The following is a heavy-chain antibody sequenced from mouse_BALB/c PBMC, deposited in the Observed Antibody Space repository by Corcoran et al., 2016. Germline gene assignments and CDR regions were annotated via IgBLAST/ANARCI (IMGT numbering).Heavy chain of an antibody. CDR1: GYTFTNYG. CDR2: INTYTGEP. D-gene: IGHD1-1*01. CDR3: ARENYYGSSCLDY. J-gene: IGHJ2*01. Sequence: QIQLVQSGPELKKPGETVKISCKASGYTFTNYGMNWVKQAPGKGLKWMGWINTYTGEPTYADDFKGRFAFSLETSASTAYLQINNLKNEDTATYFCARENYYGSSCLDYWGQGTTLTVSS. V-gene: IGHV9-3-1*01.